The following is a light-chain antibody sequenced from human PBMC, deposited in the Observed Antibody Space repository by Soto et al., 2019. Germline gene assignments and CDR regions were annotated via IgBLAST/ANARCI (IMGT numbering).Light chain of an antibody. CDR3: AAWDDSLSGRDV. J-gene: IGLJ1*01. CDR1: SSNIGSNY. V-gene: IGLV1-47*01. Sequence: QSVLTQPPSASGTPGQRVTISCSGSSSNIGSNYVYWYQQLPGTAPKLLIYRNNQRPSGVPDRFSGSKSGTSASLAISGLRSEDEAEYYWAAWDDSLSGRDVFGTGTKLTVL. CDR2: RNN.